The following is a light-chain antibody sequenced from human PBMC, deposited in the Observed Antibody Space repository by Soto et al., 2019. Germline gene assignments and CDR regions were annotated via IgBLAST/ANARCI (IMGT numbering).Light chain of an antibody. CDR3: MQGTHWHLT. J-gene: IGKJ3*01. CDR2: YVS. Sequence: DVVMTQSPLSLPVTLGQPASISGRSSQSLVSSDGNTYLNWFQQRPGQSPRRLIYYVSNRDSGVPDTLRGTGSWSYGALTISRVEAEDVGVYYWMQGTHWHLTVGPGPKVDIK. CDR1: QSLVSSDGNTY. V-gene: IGKV2-30*01.